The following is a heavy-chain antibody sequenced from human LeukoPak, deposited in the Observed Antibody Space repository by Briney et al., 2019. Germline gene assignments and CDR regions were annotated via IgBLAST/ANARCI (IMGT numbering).Heavy chain of an antibody. V-gene: IGHV4-34*01. D-gene: IGHD3-22*01. CDR2: INHSGST. CDR1: GGSFSGYY. J-gene: IGHJ4*02. Sequence: SETLSLTCAVYGGSFSGYYWSWIRQPPGKGLEWIGEINHSGSTNYNPSLKSRVTISVDTSKNQFSLKLSSVTAADTAVYYCARGYYDSSGYYSHYWGQGTLVTVSS. CDR3: ARGYYDSSGYYSHY.